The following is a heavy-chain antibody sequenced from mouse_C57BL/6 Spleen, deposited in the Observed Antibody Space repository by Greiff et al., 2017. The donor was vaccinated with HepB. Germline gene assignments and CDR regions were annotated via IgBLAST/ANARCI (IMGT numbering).Heavy chain of an antibody. CDR1: GFSLSTSGMG. D-gene: IGHD4-1*01. CDR2: IYWDDDK. J-gene: IGHJ4*01. CDR3: ARRGANWDGYAMDY. Sequence: VKLMESGPGILQSSQTLSLTCSFSGFSLSTSGMGVSWIRQPSGKGLEWLAHIYWDDDKRYNPSLKSRLTISKDTSRNQVFLKITSVDTADTATYYCARRGANWDGYAMDYWGQGTSVTVSS. V-gene: IGHV8-12*01.